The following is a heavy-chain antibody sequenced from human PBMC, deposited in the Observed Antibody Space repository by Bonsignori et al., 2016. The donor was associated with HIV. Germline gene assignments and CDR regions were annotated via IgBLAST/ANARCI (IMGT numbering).Heavy chain of an antibody. V-gene: IGHV3-53*01. Sequence: VRQAPGKGLEWVSVIYSNGSTYYADSVKGRFTISRDNSKNTVYFQMNSLRAEDTAVYYCARKFGLGSYAFDIWGQGTMVTVSS. CDR3: ARKFGLGSYAFDI. CDR2: IYSNGST. J-gene: IGHJ3*02. D-gene: IGHD3-10*01.